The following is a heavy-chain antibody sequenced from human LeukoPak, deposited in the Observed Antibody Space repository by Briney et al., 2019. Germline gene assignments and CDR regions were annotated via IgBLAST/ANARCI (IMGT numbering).Heavy chain of an antibody. D-gene: IGHD6-13*01. CDR2: IHHSGST. Sequence: SETLSLTCIVSGYSISSGYYWGWTRQPPGKGLEWIGNIHHSGSTYYNPSLKSRVTISVDTSKNQLSLKLSSVTAADTAVYYCARVAAGIGFFQHWGQGTLVTVSS. CDR1: GYSISSGYY. V-gene: IGHV4-38-2*02. CDR3: ARVAAGIGFFQH. J-gene: IGHJ1*01.